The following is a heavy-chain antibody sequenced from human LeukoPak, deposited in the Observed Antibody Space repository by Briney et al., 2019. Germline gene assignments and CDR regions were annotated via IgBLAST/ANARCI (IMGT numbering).Heavy chain of an antibody. CDR3: TRGVQLERRYYNWFDP. CDR2: INPSRGST. V-gene: IGHV1-46*01. D-gene: IGHD1-1*01. CDR1: GYTFTSYY. J-gene: IGHJ5*02. Sequence: ASVKVSCKASGYTFTSYYIHWVRQAPGHGLEWMGMINPSRGSTSYAQKFQGGLTMTRDTSTSTVYMELSSLRSEDTAVYYYTRGVQLERRYYNWFDPWGQGTQVTVSS.